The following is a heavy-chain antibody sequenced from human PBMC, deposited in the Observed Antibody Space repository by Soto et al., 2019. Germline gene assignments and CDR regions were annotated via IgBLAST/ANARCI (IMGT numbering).Heavy chain of an antibody. Sequence: XESLKISCRASGYSFVSYWIGWVRQTPGKGLEWMGIIYPGDSDTRYSPSFQGQVTISADKSISTAYLQWSSLEASDTAMYYCARQISRAKYCSSTSCYIPAYDAFDIWGQGTMVTVSS. CDR2: IYPGDSDT. CDR3: ARQISRAKYCSSTSCYIPAYDAFDI. D-gene: IGHD2-2*02. CDR1: GYSFVSYW. V-gene: IGHV5-51*01. J-gene: IGHJ3*02.